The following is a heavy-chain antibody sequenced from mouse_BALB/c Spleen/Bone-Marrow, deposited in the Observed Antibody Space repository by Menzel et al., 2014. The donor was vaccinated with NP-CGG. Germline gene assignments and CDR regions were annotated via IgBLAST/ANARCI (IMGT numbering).Heavy chain of an antibody. J-gene: IGHJ2*01. CDR3: ARNFPFDY. CDR2: IYPGDGDT. Sequence: QESGAELARPGASVKLSCKASGYTFTSYWMQWVKQRPGQGLEWIGAIYPGDGDTGYTQKFKGKATLTADKSSTTAYMQLSSLTSEDSAVYYCARNFPFDYWGQGTTLTVSS. CDR1: GYTFTSYW. V-gene: IGHV1-87*01.